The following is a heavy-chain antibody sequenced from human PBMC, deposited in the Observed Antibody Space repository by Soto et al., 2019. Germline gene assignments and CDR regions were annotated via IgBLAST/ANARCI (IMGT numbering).Heavy chain of an antibody. V-gene: IGHV1-18*01. J-gene: IGHJ4*02. Sequence: ASVKVSCKASGYTFTSYAIHWVRQAPGQGLEWMGWINADNGNTNYAQKLQGRVTMTTDTSTSTAYMELRSLRSDDTAVYYCARDSPPPREWGQGTLVTVSS. CDR2: INADNGNT. CDR3: ARDSPPPRE. CDR1: GYTFTSYA.